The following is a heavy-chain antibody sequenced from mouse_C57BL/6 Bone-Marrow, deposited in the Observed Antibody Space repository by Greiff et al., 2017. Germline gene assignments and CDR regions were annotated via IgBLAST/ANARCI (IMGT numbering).Heavy chain of an antibody. CDR1: GYTFTSYW. V-gene: IGHV1-61*01. J-gene: IGHJ3*01. CDR3: ARPLYGGFAY. D-gene: IGHD1-1*01. Sequence: QVQLQQSGAELVKPGASVKLSCKASGYTFTSYWMDWVKQRPGQGLEWIGNIYPSDSETHYNQKFKDKATLTVDKSSSTAYMQLSSLTSEDSAVYYCARPLYGGFAYWGQGTLVTVSA. CDR2: IYPSDSET.